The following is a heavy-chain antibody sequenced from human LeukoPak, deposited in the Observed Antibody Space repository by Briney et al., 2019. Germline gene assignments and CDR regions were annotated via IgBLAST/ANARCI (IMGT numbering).Heavy chain of an antibody. CDR1: GASVSSNY. D-gene: IGHD6-19*01. Sequence: SETLSLTCTVSGASVSSNYWSWIRQSAAKGLEWIGRISISDGTNYSPSLKSRVSMSVDASKNQFSLILTSATAADAAVYYCARLRRNGNDWYADDSWGQGILVTASS. CDR2: ISISDGT. CDR3: ARLRRNGNDWYADDS. J-gene: IGHJ4*02. V-gene: IGHV4-4*07.